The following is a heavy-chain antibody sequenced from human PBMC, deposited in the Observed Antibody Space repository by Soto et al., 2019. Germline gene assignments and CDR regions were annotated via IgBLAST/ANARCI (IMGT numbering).Heavy chain of an antibody. CDR1: GYTFTSYD. CDR2: MNPNSGNT. Sequence: ASVKVSCTASGYTFTSYDINWVRQATGQGLEWMGWMNPNSGNTGYAQKFQGRVTMTRNTSISTAYMELSSLRSEDTAVYYCARGSYYGSGSYSFYYYMDVWGKGTTVTVSS. V-gene: IGHV1-8*01. CDR3: ARGSYYGSGSYSFYYYMDV. J-gene: IGHJ6*03. D-gene: IGHD3-10*01.